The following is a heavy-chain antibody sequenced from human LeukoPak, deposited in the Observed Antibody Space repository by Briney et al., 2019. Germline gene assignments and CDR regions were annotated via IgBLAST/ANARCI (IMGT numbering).Heavy chain of an antibody. J-gene: IGHJ4*02. D-gene: IGHD3-3*01. CDR1: GYTFTSYY. CDR3: ARDSYYDFWSGYYRGGPFDY. CDR2: INPSGGST. Sequence: ASVKVSCKASGYTFTSYYMHWVRQAPGQGLEWMGIINPSGGSTSYAQKFQGRVTMTRDMSTSTVYMELSSLRSEDTAVYYCARDSYYDFWSGYYRGGPFDYWGQGTLVTISS. V-gene: IGHV1-46*01.